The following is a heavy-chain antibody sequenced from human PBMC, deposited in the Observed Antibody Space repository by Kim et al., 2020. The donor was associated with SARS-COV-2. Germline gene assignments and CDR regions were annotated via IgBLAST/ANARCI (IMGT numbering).Heavy chain of an antibody. Sequence: YSDSVRGRFPICRDNSKKTVYLEKNSLRAGDTAVYYCGRESYDSSGYYDYWGRGTLVTVSS. J-gene: IGHJ4*02. CDR3: GRESYDSSGYYDY. V-gene: IGHV3-30*07. D-gene: IGHD3-22*01.